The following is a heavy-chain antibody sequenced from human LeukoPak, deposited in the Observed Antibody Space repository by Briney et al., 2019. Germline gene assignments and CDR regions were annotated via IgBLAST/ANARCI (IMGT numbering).Heavy chain of an antibody. CDR1: GFTFSSYW. V-gene: IGHV3-7*03. CDR2: INHNGNVS. CDR3: ARGGGLDV. J-gene: IGHJ6*02. D-gene: IGHD3-16*01. Sequence: GGSLRLSCAASGFTFSSYWMNWARQAPGKGLEWVASINHNGNVSYYVDSVKGRFTISRDNAKNSLYLQMSNLRAEDTAVYFCARGGGLDVWGQGVTVTVSS.